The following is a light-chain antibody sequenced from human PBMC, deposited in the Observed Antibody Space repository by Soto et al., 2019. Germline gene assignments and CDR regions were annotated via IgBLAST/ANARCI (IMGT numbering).Light chain of an antibody. CDR2: GAS. J-gene: IGKJ1*01. Sequence: EIVLTQSPGTLSLSPGERATLSCRASQSVSSSYLAWYQQKPGQAPRLLIYGASSRATGIPDRFSGSGSGTDFTLTISSLQPDDFATYYCQQYNNWPPWTFGQGTKV. V-gene: IGKV3-20*01. CDR1: QSVSSSY. CDR3: QQYNNWPPWT.